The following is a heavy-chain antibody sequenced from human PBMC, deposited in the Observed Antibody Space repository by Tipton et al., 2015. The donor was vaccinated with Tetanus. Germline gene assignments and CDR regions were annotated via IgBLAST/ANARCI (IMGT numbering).Heavy chain of an antibody. V-gene: IGHV5-51*01. CDR1: GYAFTKYW. D-gene: IGHD1-1*01. J-gene: IGHJ5*02. CDR3: ARGPRGWNDDGGDNWFDP. CDR2: IYPDDSDT. Sequence: QLVQSGAELKKPGQSLKISCKGSGYAFTKYWIGWVRQMPGKGLEWMGIIYPDDSDTRYSPSFQGQVTVSVDRSINTAYLQWNSLKASDTAMYFCARGPRGWNDDGGDNWFDPWGPGILVTVSS.